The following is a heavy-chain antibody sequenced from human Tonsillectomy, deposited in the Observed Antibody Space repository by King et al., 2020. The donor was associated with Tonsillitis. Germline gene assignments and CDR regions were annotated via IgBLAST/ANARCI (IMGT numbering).Heavy chain of an antibody. CDR2: ISSSCSYL. Sequence: VQLVESGGGLVKPGGSLRLSCAASGFTFSFYSMNWVRQAPGKGLEWVSSISSSCSYLYYADSVEGRFTVSRDNAKNSPYLQMNSLRAEDTAVYYCARRTFGDDAFDIWGQGTMVTVSS. J-gene: IGHJ3*02. V-gene: IGHV3-21*01. CDR3: ARRTFGDDAFDI. CDR1: GFTFSFYS. D-gene: IGHD3-16*01.